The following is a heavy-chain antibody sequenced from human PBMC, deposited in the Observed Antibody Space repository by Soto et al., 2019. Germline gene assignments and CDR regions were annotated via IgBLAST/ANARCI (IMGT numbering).Heavy chain of an antibody. J-gene: IGHJ4*02. CDR3: ARDGSGWSRDY. D-gene: IGHD6-19*01. CDR2: ISPSSTYI. CDR1: GFTFSSCS. V-gene: IGHV3-21*06. Sequence: EVQLVESGGGLVKPGGSLRLSCAASGFTFSSCSMNWFRQAPGKGLEWVSSISPSSTYIYYADSVKGRFTISRDNARDSLYLQMNSLGAEDTAVYFCARDGSGWSRDYWGQGTLVTVSS.